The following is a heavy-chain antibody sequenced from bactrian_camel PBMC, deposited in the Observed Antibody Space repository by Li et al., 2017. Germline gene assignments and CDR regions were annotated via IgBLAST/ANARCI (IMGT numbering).Heavy chain of an antibody. CDR2: IDVGGSSA. Sequence: VQLVESGGGLAQPGGSLRLSCAASGFSFSSYVMSWARQAPGKALEWVSTIDVGGSSAYYADSVKGRFTISRDSAKNELYLQMNSLKPEDTAVYYCAADSSATRPFGYWGQGTQVTVS. CDR1: GFSFSSYV. CDR3: AADSSATRPFGY. J-gene: IGHJ6*01. D-gene: IGHD4*01. V-gene: IGHV3S40*01.